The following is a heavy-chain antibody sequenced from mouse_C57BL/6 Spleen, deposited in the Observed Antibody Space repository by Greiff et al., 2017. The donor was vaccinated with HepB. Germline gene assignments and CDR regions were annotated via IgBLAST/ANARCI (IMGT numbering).Heavy chain of an antibody. Sequence: QVQLQQSGAELARPGASVKMSCKASGYTFTSYTMHWVKQRPGQGLEWIGYINPSSGYTKYNQKFKDKATLTPDKSSSTAYMQLSSLTSEDSAVYYCARGDYGSYYFDYWGQGTTLTVSS. V-gene: IGHV1-4*01. CDR1: GYTFTSYT. D-gene: IGHD1-1*01. CDR3: ARGDYGSYYFDY. J-gene: IGHJ2*01. CDR2: INPSSGYT.